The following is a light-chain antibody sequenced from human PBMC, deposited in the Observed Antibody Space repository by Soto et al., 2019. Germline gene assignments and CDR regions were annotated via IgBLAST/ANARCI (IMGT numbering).Light chain of an antibody. CDR2: AAS. CDR3: QQSYSTPPT. J-gene: IGKJ1*01. V-gene: IGKV1-39*01. Sequence: DLQMTQSPLSLSASAGDRVTITCRASQTISRYLHWYQQKPGKAPKLLIYAASSLQSGVPSRFSGSGSGTDFTLTISSLQPEDFASYYCQQSYSTPPTFGQGTKVEIK. CDR1: QTISRY.